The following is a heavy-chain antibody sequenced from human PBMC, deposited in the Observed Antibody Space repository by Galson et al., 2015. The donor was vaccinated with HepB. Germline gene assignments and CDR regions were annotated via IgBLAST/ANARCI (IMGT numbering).Heavy chain of an antibody. CDR1: GSSLSTSGVG. D-gene: IGHD7-27*01. J-gene: IGHJ4*02. CDR2: IYWNDDK. CDR3: AHSRKLGMNFDY. V-gene: IGHV2-5*01. Sequence: PALVKPTQTPTLTCTFSGSSLSTSGVGVGWIRQPPGKALEWLALIYWNDDKRYSPSLKTRLTITKDTSKNQVVLTMTNMDPVDTGTYYCAHSRKLGMNFDYWGQGTLVTVSS.